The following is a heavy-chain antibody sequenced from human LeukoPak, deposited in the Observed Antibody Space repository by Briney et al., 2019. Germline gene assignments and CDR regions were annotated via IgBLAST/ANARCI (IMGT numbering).Heavy chain of an antibody. Sequence: PSETLSLTCAVYGGSFSGYLWTWIRQSPPKGLHWIGEIASGGNRNDNPSLKSRVAISVDTSKNQFSLNLNSLTAADTGLYYCARVTRRRTTGEIFGRYLDYWGPGTLVRVSS. CDR2: IASGGNR. CDR1: GGSFSGYL. V-gene: IGHV4-34*01. J-gene: IGHJ4*02. CDR3: ARVTRRRTTGEIFGRYLDY. D-gene: IGHD3-10*01.